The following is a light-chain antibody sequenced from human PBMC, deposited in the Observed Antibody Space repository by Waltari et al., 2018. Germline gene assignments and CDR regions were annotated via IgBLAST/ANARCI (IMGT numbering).Light chain of an antibody. Sequence: EIVLTQSPGTLSLSPGERATLSVRASQTVRTTYLAWYQQKPGQAPTLRIYGASSRATGVPDRFSGSGSGTDFSLTISSLEPEDFAVYYCQQYDISPLTFGGGTKVEIK. CDR2: GAS. CDR3: QQYDISPLT. CDR1: QTVRTTY. V-gene: IGKV3-20*01. J-gene: IGKJ4*01.